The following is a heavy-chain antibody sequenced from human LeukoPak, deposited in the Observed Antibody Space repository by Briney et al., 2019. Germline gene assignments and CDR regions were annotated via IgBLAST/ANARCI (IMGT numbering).Heavy chain of an antibody. Sequence: GASVKVSCKASGYTFTSYYMHWVRQAPGQGLEWMGIINPSGGSTSYAQKFQGRVTMTRDTSTSTVYMELSSLRSEDTAVYYCATSPPVVPAAITAFDIWGQGTMVTVSS. CDR3: ATSPPVVPAAITAFDI. V-gene: IGHV1-46*01. J-gene: IGHJ3*02. CDR1: GYTFTSYY. D-gene: IGHD2-2*01. CDR2: INPSGGST.